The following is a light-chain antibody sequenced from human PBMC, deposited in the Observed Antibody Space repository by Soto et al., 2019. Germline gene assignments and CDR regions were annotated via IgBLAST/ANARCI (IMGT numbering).Light chain of an antibody. CDR2: GAS. J-gene: IGKJ1*01. CDR3: EQSYSTRWT. CDR1: PRLRKY. Sequence: IPIAPSSSSLFASVREQIPNNFPARPRLRKYLNWYQQKPGKAPKLLIYGASSLQSGVPSRFSGSGSGTDFTLTISSLQPEDFATYYCEQSYSTRWTFGQGTKVEIK. V-gene: IGKV1-39*01.